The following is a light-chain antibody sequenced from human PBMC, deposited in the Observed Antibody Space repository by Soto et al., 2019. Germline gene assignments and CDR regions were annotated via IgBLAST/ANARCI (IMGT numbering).Light chain of an antibody. V-gene: IGLV2-14*01. CDR2: EVS. CDR1: SSDVGGYNY. J-gene: IGLJ1*01. CDR3: SSYTSSSTPV. Sequence: QSVLTQPASVSGSPGQSIAISCTGTSSDVGGYNYVSWYQQHPGKAPKLVIYEVSNRPSGVSNRFSGSKSGNTASLTISGLQAEDGAEYYCSSYTSSSTPVFGTGTKVTVL.